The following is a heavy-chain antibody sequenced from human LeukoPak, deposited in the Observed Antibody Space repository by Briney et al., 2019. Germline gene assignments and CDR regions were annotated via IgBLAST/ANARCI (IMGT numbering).Heavy chain of an antibody. CDR2: IIPIFGTA. CDR1: GGTFSSYG. Sequence: GASVKVSCKASGGTFSSYGISWVRQAPGQGLEWMGRIIPIFGTANYAQEFQGRVTITTEESTSTAYMELSSLRSEDTAVYHCASTRISGYQIGEYFQHWGQGTLVTVSS. CDR3: ASTRISGYQIGEYFQH. J-gene: IGHJ1*01. V-gene: IGHV1-69*05. D-gene: IGHD3-22*01.